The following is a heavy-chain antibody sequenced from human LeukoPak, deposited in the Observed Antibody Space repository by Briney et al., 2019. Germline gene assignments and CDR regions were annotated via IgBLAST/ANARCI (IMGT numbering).Heavy chain of an antibody. Sequence: GGSLRLSCAASGFTFSDYYMNWVPQAPGKGLEWVSSISSSSTTYYADSVKGRFTISRDNAKNSLYLQMNSLRAEDTAVYYCARDRGLRSINWFDPWGQGTLVTVSS. D-gene: IGHD4-17*01. V-gene: IGHV3-69-1*01. CDR2: ISSSSTT. J-gene: IGHJ5*02. CDR1: GFTFSDYY. CDR3: ARDRGLRSINWFDP.